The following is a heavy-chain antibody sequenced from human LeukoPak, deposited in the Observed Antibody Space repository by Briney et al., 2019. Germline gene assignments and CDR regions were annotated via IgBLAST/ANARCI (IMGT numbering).Heavy chain of an antibody. CDR2: INQDGTEK. J-gene: IGHJ4*02. CDR3: AREERDY. Sequence: PWGSLRLSCAASGFTFSSYWMSWVRQAPGEGLEWVAKINQDGTEKAYVDSVRGRFTISRDNAKNSLFLQMNSLRAEDTAVYYCAREERDYWGQGTLVTVSS. V-gene: IGHV3-7*01. CDR1: GFTFSSYW.